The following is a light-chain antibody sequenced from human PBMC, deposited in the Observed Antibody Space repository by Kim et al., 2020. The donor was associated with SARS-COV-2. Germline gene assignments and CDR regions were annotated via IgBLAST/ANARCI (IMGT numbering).Light chain of an antibody. Sequence: RTTLKRKTSTTILYNSNNKNYLAWYQKKPGQPPKVLIYWASTRESGVPDRFSGSGSGTDFTLTISSLQAEDVAVYYCHQYYSSPPSFGQGTKLEI. CDR2: WAS. CDR1: TTILYNSNNKNY. CDR3: HQYYSSPPS. J-gene: IGKJ2*03. V-gene: IGKV4-1*01.